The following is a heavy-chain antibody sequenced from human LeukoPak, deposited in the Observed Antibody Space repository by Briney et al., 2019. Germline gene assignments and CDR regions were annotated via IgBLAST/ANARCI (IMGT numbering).Heavy chain of an antibody. D-gene: IGHD1-26*01. V-gene: IGHV4-61*01. CDR1: GXSVSSGNDY. J-gene: IGHJ4*02. CDR3: ARISVGATVDY. CDR2: IYYTGGT. Sequence: ASETLSLTCTVSGXSVSSGNDYWSWIRQPPAKGLEWIGFIYYTGGTNYSPSLKSRVTISVDTAQNQFSLKLSSVTTADTAVYYCARISVGATVDYWGQGTLVTVSS.